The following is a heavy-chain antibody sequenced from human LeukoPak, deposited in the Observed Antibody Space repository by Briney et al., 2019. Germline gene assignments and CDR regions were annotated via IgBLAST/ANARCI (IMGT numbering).Heavy chain of an antibody. CDR3: ARTGSLYDSHGYFSY. CDR2: IKQDGSEK. Sequence: GGSLRLSCAASGFTFNSYGMHWVRQAPGKGLEWVANIKQDGSEKYYVDSVKGRFTISRDNAKNSLYLQMNSLRVEDTAVYYCARTGSLYDSHGYFSYWGQGTLVTVSS. V-gene: IGHV3-7*01. D-gene: IGHD3-22*01. CDR1: GFTFNSYG. J-gene: IGHJ4*02.